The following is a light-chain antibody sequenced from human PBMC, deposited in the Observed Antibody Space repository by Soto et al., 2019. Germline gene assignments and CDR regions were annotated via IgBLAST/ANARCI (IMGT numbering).Light chain of an antibody. CDR1: QSVSSSY. CDR3: QQYGRSPRT. V-gene: IGKV3-20*01. Sequence: EIGLTQSPGTLSLSPGERATLSCRASQSVSSSYLACYQQKPGQAPRLRLYGAASRATGIPDRFSGSGSGTDFTLTISSLEHEDFAVYYCQQYGRSPRTFGQGTKVEIK. CDR2: GAA. J-gene: IGKJ1*01.